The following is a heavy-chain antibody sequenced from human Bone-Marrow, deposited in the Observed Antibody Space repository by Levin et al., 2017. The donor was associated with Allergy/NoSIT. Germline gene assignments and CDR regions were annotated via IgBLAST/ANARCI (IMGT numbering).Heavy chain of an antibody. D-gene: IGHD2-21*02. CDR3: ATVRDSSFGY. CDR1: GFTFSDYW. J-gene: IGHJ4*02. V-gene: IGHV3-7*01. Sequence: GESLKISCVASGFTFSDYWMTWVRQAPGKGLEWVANIKEDGTDTNYVDSVEGRFTISRDNAKNSLFLQMNSLRGEDSAVYFCATVRDSSFGYWGQGTLVTVSS. CDR2: IKEDGTDT.